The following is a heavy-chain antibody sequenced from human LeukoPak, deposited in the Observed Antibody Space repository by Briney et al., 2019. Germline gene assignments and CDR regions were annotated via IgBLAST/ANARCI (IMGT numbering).Heavy chain of an antibody. CDR2: ISSSSSTI. Sequence: GGSLRLSCAASGFTFSSYSMNWVRQAPGKGLEWVSYISSSSSTIYYADSVKGRFTISRDNAKNSLYLQMNSLRAEDTAVYYCARVFYDSSPTFDYWGQGTLVTVSS. J-gene: IGHJ4*02. V-gene: IGHV3-48*01. D-gene: IGHD3-22*01. CDR1: GFTFSSYS. CDR3: ARVFYDSSPTFDY.